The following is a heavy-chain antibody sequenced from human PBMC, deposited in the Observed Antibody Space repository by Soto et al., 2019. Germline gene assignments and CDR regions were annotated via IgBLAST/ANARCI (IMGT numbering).Heavy chain of an antibody. V-gene: IGHV3-30-3*01. J-gene: IGHJ3*01. CDR1: GFTFSTYA. CDR2: ISYDGSSQ. Sequence: GGSLRLSCAASGFTFSTYAIHWVRQAPGKGLEWVAVISYDGSSQYYADSVKGRFTISRDNWKNTLYLQMNSLRAEDTAVYYVSRKWNYPHYLLDVSAQRSTDTVSS. CDR3: SRKWNYPHYLLDV. D-gene: IGHD1-7*01.